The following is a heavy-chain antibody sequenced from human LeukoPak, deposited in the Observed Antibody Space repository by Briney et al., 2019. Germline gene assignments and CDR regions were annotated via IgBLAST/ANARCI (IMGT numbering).Heavy chain of an antibody. D-gene: IGHD5-12*01. CDR1: GYTFTSYY. Sequence: GASVKVSCKASGYTFTSYYMHWVRQAPGQGLEWLGWINPNSGGTNYAQKFQGRVTMTRDTSISTAYMELSRLRSDGTAVYYCARVAVDIVATIYFDYWGQGTLVTVSS. J-gene: IGHJ4*02. V-gene: IGHV1-2*02. CDR2: INPNSGGT. CDR3: ARVAVDIVATIYFDY.